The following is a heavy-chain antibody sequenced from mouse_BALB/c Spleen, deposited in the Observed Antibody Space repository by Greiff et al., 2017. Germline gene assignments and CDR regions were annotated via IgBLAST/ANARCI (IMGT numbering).Heavy chain of an antibody. D-gene: IGHD2-4*01. CDR1: GYTFTSYV. J-gene: IGHJ3*01. V-gene: IGHV1-14*01. CDR2: INPYNDGT. CDR3: ARRGVYYDYGFAY. Sequence: VQLKESGPELVKPGASVKMSCKASGYTFTSYVMHWVKQKPGQGLEWIGYINPYNDGTKYNEKFKGKATLTSDKSSSTAYMELSSLTSEDSAVYYCARRGVYYDYGFAYWGQGTLVTVSA.